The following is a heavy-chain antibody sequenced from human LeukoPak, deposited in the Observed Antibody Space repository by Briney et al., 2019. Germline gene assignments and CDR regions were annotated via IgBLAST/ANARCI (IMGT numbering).Heavy chain of an antibody. Sequence: GGSLRLSCAASGFTVSDYYMSWIRQTPGKGLECVSVIYSGGSTYYADSVKGRFTISRDNSKNTLYLQMNSLRAEDTAVYYCASASGGNSFFDYWGQGTLVTVSS. J-gene: IGHJ4*02. V-gene: IGHV3-53*01. CDR3: ASASGGNSFFDY. D-gene: IGHD4-23*01. CDR2: IYSGGST. CDR1: GFTVSDYY.